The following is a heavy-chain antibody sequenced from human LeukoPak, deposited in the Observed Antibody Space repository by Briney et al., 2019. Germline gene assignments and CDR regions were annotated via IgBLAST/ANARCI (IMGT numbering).Heavy chain of an antibody. CDR1: GLTFSSYA. CDR2: ITSSSSYV. D-gene: IGHD4-17*01. J-gene: IGHJ4*02. V-gene: IGHV3-21*01. CDR3: ARATDYGDSISSLYYYFDL. Sequence: GGSLRLSCAASGLTFSSYAMSWVRQAPGKGLEWVACITSSSSYVFYADSVKGRFTISRDNAKTSVYLQMHTLRAEDTAVYYCARATDYGDSISSLYYYFDLWGRGTLVSVSS.